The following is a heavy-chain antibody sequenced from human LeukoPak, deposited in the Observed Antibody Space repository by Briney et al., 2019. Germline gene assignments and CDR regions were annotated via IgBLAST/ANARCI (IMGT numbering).Heavy chain of an antibody. J-gene: IGHJ4*02. Sequence: PGGSLRLSCAASGFTFSNYAISWVRQAPGKWLELVSAIAGSGAKTYYADSVKGRFTISRDNSKNTLYLQMNSLRAEDTAVYYCAKGGYDGSGINWGQGTLVTVSS. D-gene: IGHD3-22*01. CDR3: AKGGYDGSGIN. CDR1: GFTFSNYA. CDR2: IAGSGAKT. V-gene: IGHV3-23*01.